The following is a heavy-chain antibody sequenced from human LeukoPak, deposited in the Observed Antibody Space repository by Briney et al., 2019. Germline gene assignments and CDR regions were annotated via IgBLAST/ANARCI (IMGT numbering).Heavy chain of an antibody. CDR3: ARHEVFSSGWNGTAFDI. D-gene: IGHD6-19*01. CDR1: GGSISSYY. Sequence: PSETLSLTCTVSGGSISSYYWSWIRQPPGKGLEWIGYIYYSGTTNYNPSLKSRVTISVDTSKNQFSLKLSSVTAADTAIYFCARHEVFSSGWNGTAFDIWGQGTVVTVSS. V-gene: IGHV4-59*08. J-gene: IGHJ3*02. CDR2: IYYSGTT.